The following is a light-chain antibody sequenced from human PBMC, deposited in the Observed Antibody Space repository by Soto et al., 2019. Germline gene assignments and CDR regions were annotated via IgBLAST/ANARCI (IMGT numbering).Light chain of an antibody. CDR2: KAS. Sequence: DIQMTQSPSTLSASVRDRVTITCRASQTINSWLAWYQQRPGKAPRLLIYKASTLESGVPSRFSGSGSGTEFTLTISTLQPDDVATYYCQQYDSIPHTFGQGTKLDIK. CDR3: QQYDSIPHT. J-gene: IGKJ2*01. CDR1: QTINSW. V-gene: IGKV1-5*03.